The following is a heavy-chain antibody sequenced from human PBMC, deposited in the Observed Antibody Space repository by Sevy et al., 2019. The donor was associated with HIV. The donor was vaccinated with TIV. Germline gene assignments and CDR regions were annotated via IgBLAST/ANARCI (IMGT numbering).Heavy chain of an antibody. V-gene: IGHV4-59*08. D-gene: IGHD1-26*01. CDR2: IYYNGHI. CDR3: AGENAWGRGYS. J-gene: IGHJ4*02. Sequence: LSLTCTVSGGSITSLYWNWIRQPPGKGLEWIANIYYNGHINYNPSPKSRVTLSLDTSKNQFSLRLSSVTAADTVMYYCAGENAWGRGYSWGQGTLVTVSS. CDR1: GGSITSLY.